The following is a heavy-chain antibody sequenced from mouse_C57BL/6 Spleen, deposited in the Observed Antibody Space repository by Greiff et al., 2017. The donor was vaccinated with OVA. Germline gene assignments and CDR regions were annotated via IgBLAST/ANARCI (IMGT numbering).Heavy chain of an antibody. D-gene: IGHD2-4*01. J-gene: IGHJ1*03. V-gene: IGHV5-6*01. Sequence: EVHLVESGGDLVKPGGSLKLSCAASGFTFSSYGMSWVRQTPDKRLEWVATISSGGSYTYSPDSVKGRFTISRDNAKNTLYLQMSSLKSEDTAMYYCARRGHYDYDRYFDVWGTGTTVTVSS. CDR3: ARRGHYDYDRYFDV. CDR2: ISSGGSYT. CDR1: GFTFSSYG.